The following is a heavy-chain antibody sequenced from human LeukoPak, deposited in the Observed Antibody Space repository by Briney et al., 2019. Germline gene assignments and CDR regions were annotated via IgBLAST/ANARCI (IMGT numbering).Heavy chain of an antibody. V-gene: IGHV1-2*02. D-gene: IGHD1-26*01. J-gene: IGHJ4*02. CDR1: GYTFTGYY. CDR2: INPNSGGT. Sequence: ASVKVSCKASGYTFTGYYMHWVRQAPGQGLEWMGWINPNSGGTNYAQKFQGRVTVTRDTSISTAYMELSRLRSDDTAVYYCARDLMGATISYYWGQGTLVTVSS. CDR3: ARDLMGATISYY.